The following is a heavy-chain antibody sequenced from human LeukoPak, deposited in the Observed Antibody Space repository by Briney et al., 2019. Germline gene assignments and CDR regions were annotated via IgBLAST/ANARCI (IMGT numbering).Heavy chain of an antibody. V-gene: IGHV4-34*01. CDR3: ARDGSGYCSSTSCPNNWFDP. J-gene: IGHJ5*02. D-gene: IGHD2-2*01. CDR2: INHSGST. Sequence: SETLSLTCAVYGGSFGGYYWSWIRQPPGKGLEWIGEINHSGSTNYNPSLKSRVTISVDTSKNQFSLKLSSVTAADTAVYYCARDGSGYCSSTSCPNNWFDPWGQGTLVTVSS. CDR1: GGSFGGYY.